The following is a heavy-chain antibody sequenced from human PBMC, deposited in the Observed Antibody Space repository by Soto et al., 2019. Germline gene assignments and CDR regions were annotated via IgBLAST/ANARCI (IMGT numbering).Heavy chain of an antibody. J-gene: IGHJ4*02. D-gene: IGHD3-22*01. CDR3: AAGDSSGYYFPLFDY. Sequence: PSETLSLTCTVSGGSISSYYWSWIRQPPGKGLEWIGYIYHSGSTNYNPSLKSRVTISVDTSKNQFSLKLSSVTAADTAVYYCAAGDSSGYYFPLFDYWGQGTLVTVSS. V-gene: IGHV4-59*01. CDR2: IYHSGST. CDR1: GGSISSYY.